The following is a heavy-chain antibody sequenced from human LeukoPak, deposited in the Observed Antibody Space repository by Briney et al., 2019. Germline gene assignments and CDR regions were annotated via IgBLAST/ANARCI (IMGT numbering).Heavy chain of an antibody. J-gene: IGHJ5*02. CDR2: INHSGST. D-gene: IGHD3-3*01. CDR1: GGSISSSSYY. Sequence: PSETLSLTCTVSGGSISSSSYYWGWIRQPPGKGLEWIGEINHSGSTNYNPSLKSRVTISVDTSKNQFSLKLSSVTAADTAVYYCARGLTFYDFWSGYYTAPRSWFDPWGQGTLVTVSS. CDR3: ARGLTFYDFWSGYYTAPRSWFDP. V-gene: IGHV4-39*07.